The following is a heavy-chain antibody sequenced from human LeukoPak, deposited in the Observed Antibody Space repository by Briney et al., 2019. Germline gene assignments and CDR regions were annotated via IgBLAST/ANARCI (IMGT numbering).Heavy chain of an antibody. CDR2: IYYSGST. Sequence: SETLSLTCTVSGGSISSSSYYWGWIRQPPGKGLEWIGSIYYSGSTYYNPSLKSRVTISVDTSKNQFSLKLNSVTAADTAVYYCARNRYYYCSRNYGVPNWFDPWGQGTLVTVSS. D-gene: IGHD3-10*01. CDR3: ARNRYYYCSRNYGVPNWFDP. J-gene: IGHJ5*02. CDR1: GGSISSSSYY. V-gene: IGHV4-39*01.